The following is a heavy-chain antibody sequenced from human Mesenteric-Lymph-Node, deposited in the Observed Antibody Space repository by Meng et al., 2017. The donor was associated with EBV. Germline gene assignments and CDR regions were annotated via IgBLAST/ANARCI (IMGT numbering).Heavy chain of an antibody. Sequence: HVRLQESGPGLVKPSQTLSLPCALSRGSISSGNYFWTWSRQPAGKGLEWMGYIYFSGSTYYHRSLKSRVTISVDVSRNQFSLKLYSVTAADTAVYYCARIFSGTPSGYDHWGQGTLVTVSS. CDR1: RGSISSGNYF. CDR3: ARIFSGTPSGYDH. D-gene: IGHD3-10*01. J-gene: IGHJ5*02. V-gene: IGHV4-30-4*01. CDR2: IYFSGST.